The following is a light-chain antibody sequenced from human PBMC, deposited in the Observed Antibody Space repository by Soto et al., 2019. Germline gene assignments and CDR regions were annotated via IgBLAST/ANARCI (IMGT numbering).Light chain of an antibody. J-gene: IGLJ3*02. CDR2: EVT. CDR1: SSDVGHYDY. Sequence: QSALTQPASVSGSPGQSITISCIGTSSDVGHYDYVSWYQQHPGKVPKLILSEVTTRPSGVSDRFSGSKSGNTASLTISRLQAEDEAHYYCSSYTTAYTQVFGGGTQLTV. CDR3: SSYTTAYTQV. V-gene: IGLV2-14*01.